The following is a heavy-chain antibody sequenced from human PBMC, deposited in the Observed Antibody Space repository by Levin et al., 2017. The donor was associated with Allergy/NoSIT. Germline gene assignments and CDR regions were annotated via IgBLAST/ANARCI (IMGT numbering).Heavy chain of an antibody. CDR2: IYYSGST. CDR3: ARDGGLEHEDAFDI. CDR1: GGSISSGGYY. D-gene: IGHD1/OR15-1a*01. J-gene: IGHJ3*02. Sequence: SETLSLTCTVSGGSISSGGYYWSWIRQHPGKGLEWIGYIYYSGSTYYNPSLKSRVTISVDTSKNQFSLKLSSVTAADTAVYYCARDGGLEHEDAFDIWGQGTMVTVSS. V-gene: IGHV4-31*03.